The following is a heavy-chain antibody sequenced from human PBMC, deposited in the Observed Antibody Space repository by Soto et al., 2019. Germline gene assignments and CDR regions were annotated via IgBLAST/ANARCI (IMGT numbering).Heavy chain of an antibody. D-gene: IGHD2-21*02. Sequence: QITLKESGPTVVRPTQALTLTCTFSGFSLTNIGVGVGWIRQPPGKAPEWLALIYWDDDDFYSPSLNSRLTITKDTSKDQVYLTMSNLDPVDTASYYCVHRPVAHCRVDFSLSDYWGQGTLVTVSS. J-gene: IGHJ4*02. CDR3: VHRPVAHCRVDFSLSDY. CDR2: IYWDDDD. V-gene: IGHV2-5*02. CDR1: GFSLTNIGVG.